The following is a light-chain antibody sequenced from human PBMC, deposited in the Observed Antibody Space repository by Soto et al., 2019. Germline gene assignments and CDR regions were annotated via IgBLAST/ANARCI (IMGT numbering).Light chain of an antibody. J-gene: IGLJ2*01. CDR2: EVN. V-gene: IGLV2-14*01. Sequence: QSALTQPASVSGSPGQSITISCTGTSSDVGGYNYVSWYQQHPGKVPKLIIYEVNNRPSGISNRFSGSKSVNTASLTISGLQAEDEADYYCTSYTSSSTLVVFGGGTKVTVL. CDR1: SSDVGGYNY. CDR3: TSYTSSSTLVV.